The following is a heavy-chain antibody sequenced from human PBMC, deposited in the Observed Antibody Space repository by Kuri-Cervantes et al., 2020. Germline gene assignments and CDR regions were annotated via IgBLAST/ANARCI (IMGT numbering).Heavy chain of an antibody. CDR3: ARDFYYDSSGYARGFQH. J-gene: IGHJ1*01. CDR1: GGSISSYY. Sequence: SETLSLTCTVSGGSISSYYWSWIRQPAGKGLEWIGRIYTSGSTNYNPSLKSRVTISVDTSKNQFSLKLSSVTAADTAVYYCARDFYYDSSGYARGFQHWGQGTLVTVSS. CDR2: IYTSGST. D-gene: IGHD3-22*01. V-gene: IGHV4-4*07.